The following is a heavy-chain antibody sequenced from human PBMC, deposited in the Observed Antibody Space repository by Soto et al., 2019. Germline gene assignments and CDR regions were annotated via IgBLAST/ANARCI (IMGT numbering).Heavy chain of an antibody. D-gene: IGHD3-10*01. Sequence: QVQLQESGPGLVKPSETLSLTCTVSGASVTSNTYYWGWIRQPPGKGLEWIGCLFDSGRTNYNSSLESLVSISGVTPEKQFSLRLTSVTAADTAVYYCARGAGSMAALDSWGQGTLVTVSS. CDR3: ARGAGSMAALDS. CDR2: LFDSGRT. CDR1: GASVTSNTYY. J-gene: IGHJ1*01. V-gene: IGHV4-61*01.